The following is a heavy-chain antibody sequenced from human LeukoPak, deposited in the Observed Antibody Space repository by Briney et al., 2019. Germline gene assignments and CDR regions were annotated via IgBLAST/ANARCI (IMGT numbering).Heavy chain of an antibody. CDR2: IHHSGRT. V-gene: IGHV4-38-2*02. CDR1: GSSITTDYY. Sequence: SETLSLTCIVSGSSITTDYYWGWIRQPPGKGLEWIGSIHHSGRTFCNPSLKSRVTISVDTSKSQLSLKLSSVTAADTAVYYCARVPARRVVTTPTYFDYWGQGTLVTVSS. J-gene: IGHJ4*01. D-gene: IGHD2-21*02. CDR3: ARVPARRVVTTPTYFDY.